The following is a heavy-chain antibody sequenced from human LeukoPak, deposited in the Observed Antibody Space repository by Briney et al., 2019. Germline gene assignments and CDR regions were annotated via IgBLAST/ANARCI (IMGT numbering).Heavy chain of an antibody. CDR3: ARSHVFPSYWYFDL. Sequence: SETLSLTCAVSGGSISSSNWWSWVRQPPGKGLEWIGEIYHSGSTNYNPSLKSRVTISVDTSKNQFSLKLSSVTAADTAVYYCARSHVFPSYWYFDLWGRGTLVTVSS. D-gene: IGHD3-10*01. CDR2: IYHSGST. V-gene: IGHV4-4*02. CDR1: GGSISSSNW. J-gene: IGHJ2*01.